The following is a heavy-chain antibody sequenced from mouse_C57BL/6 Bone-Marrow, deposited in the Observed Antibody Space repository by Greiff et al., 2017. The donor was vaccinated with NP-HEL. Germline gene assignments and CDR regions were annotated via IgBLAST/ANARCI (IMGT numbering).Heavy chain of an antibody. J-gene: IGHJ3*01. CDR3: VTPAWFAY. CDR2: IRSKSNNYAT. CDR1: GFSFNTYA. Sequence: EVQLQQSGGGLVQPKGSLKLSCAASGFSFNTYAMNWVRQAPGKGLEWVARIRSKSNNYATYYADSVKDRFTISRDDSESMLYLQMNNLKTEDTAMYYCVTPAWFAYWGQGTLVTVSA. V-gene: IGHV10-1*01.